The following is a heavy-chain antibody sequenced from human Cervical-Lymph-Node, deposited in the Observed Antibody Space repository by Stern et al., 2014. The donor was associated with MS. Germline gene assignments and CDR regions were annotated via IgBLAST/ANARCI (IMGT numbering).Heavy chain of an antibody. J-gene: IGHJ4*02. Sequence: EVQLVESGGGVIQPGGSLRLSCTASGFTVSRDYMTWVRQAPGQGLEWVSLITNVGSTFYTDSVKGRFTISRDDSKNTVYLLMTSLRAEDTAMYYCARDTSSPERSDWWGQGTLVTVSS. D-gene: IGHD1-1*01. CDR2: ITNVGST. V-gene: IGHV3-53*01. CDR1: GFTVSRDY. CDR3: ARDTSSPERSDW.